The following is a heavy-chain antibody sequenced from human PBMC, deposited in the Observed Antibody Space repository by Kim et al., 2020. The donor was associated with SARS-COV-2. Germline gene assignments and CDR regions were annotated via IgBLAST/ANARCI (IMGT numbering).Heavy chain of an antibody. CDR2: ISSSSSTI. J-gene: IGHJ6*02. V-gene: IGHV3-48*02. Sequence: GGSLRLSCAASGFTFSSYSMNWVRQAPGKGLEWVSYISSSSSTIYYADSVKGRFTISRDNAKNSLYLQMNSLRDEDTAVYYCASSSGGGYCSSTSCYSHYYGMDVWGQGTTVTVSS. D-gene: IGHD2-2*02. CDR3: ASSSGGGYCSSTSCYSHYYGMDV. CDR1: GFTFSSYS.